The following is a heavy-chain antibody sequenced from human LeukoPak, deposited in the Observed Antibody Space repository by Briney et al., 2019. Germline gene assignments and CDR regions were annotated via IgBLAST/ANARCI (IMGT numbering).Heavy chain of an antibody. Sequence: GASVKVSCKASGYTFTRYAMHWVRQTPGQRLEWMGWINAGNGNTKYSQKFQGRVTITRDTSASTAYMELSSLRSEDTAVYYCARDYSLAAAVNYWGQGTLVTVSS. CDR1: GYTFTRYA. J-gene: IGHJ4*02. CDR3: ARDYSLAAAVNY. D-gene: IGHD6-13*01. CDR2: INAGNGNT. V-gene: IGHV1-3*01.